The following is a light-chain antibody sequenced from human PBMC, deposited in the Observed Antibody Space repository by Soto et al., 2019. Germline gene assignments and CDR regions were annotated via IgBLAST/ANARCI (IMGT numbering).Light chain of an antibody. Sequence: QSALTQPASVSGSPGQSITISCTGTSSDVESGNVVSWYQHYPGKAPQLMIYEAFQRPSGVSSRFSGSKSGNTASLTISGLQAEDEADYYCCSHAGSDTYVFGTGTKLTVL. CDR3: CSHAGSDTYV. J-gene: IGLJ1*01. CDR1: SSDVESGNV. CDR2: EAF. V-gene: IGLV2-23*01.